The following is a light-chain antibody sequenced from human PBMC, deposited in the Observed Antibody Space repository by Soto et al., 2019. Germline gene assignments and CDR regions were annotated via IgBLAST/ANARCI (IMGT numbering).Light chain of an antibody. V-gene: IGLV2-14*03. CDR2: DVS. CDR1: SSDVGGYNY. J-gene: IGLJ2*01. Sequence: QSALTQPASVSGSPGQSIAISCTGTSSDVGGYNYVSGYQQHPGKSPKLIIYDVSNRPSGVSNRLSGFKSGNTASLTISGLQAEDEADYYCSSYTSSSTVVFGGGTKLTVL. CDR3: SSYTSSSTVV.